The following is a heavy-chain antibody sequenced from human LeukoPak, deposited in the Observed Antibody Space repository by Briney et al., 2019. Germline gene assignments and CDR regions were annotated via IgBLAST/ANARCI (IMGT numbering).Heavy chain of an antibody. CDR2: INSDGSSS. CDR3: ARVSVIMDFDY. D-gene: IGHD3-10*01. V-gene: IGHV3-74*01. J-gene: IGHJ4*02. CDR1: GFTFSSYA. Sequence: GGSLRLSCAASGFTFSSYAMSWVRQAPGKGLVWVSRINSDGSSSSYADSVKGRFTISRDNATNTLYLQMNSLRLEDTAVYYCARVSVIMDFDYWGQGTLVTVSS.